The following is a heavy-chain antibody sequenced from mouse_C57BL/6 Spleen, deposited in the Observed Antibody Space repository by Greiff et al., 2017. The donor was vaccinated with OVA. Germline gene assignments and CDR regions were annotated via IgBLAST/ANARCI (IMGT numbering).Heavy chain of an antibody. Sequence: QVQLQQSGAELAKPGASVKLSCKASGYTFTSYWMHWVKQRPGQGLEWIGYINPSSGYTKYNQKFKDKATLTADKSSSTAYMQLSSLTYEDSAVDYCARSPITTVVPLDYWGQGTTLTVSS. V-gene: IGHV1-7*01. CDR3: ARSPITTVVPLDY. J-gene: IGHJ2*01. CDR1: GYTFTSYW. D-gene: IGHD1-1*01. CDR2: INPSSGYT.